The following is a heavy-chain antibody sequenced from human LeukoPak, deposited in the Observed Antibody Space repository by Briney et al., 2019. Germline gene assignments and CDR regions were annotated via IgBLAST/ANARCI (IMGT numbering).Heavy chain of an antibody. CDR3: ARDRDGVYYFDY. CDR2: IYSEGST. Sequence: GGSLRLSCAASGFTVSSNYMSWVRQPPGKGLEWVSVIYSEGSTYYADSVKDRFTISRENSKNTLYLQINSRKAEDTAVYYCARDRDGVYYFDYWGQGTLVTVSS. J-gene: IGHJ4*02. D-gene: IGHD4-17*01. V-gene: IGHV3-66*01. CDR1: GFTVSSNY.